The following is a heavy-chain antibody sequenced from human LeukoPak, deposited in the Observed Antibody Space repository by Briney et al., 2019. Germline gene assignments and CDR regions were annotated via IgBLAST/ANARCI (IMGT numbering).Heavy chain of an antibody. Sequence: GGPLRLPCAASRFTFNNYWMTWLPEPPGKALEWVANIKQGGSDKYYVDSVKGRFTISRDNAKNSLYLQMNSLRAEDTAVYYCARDSIPGYDSSGYMVAVDIWGQGTMVTVSS. CDR1: RFTFNNYW. CDR2: IKQGGSDK. J-gene: IGHJ3*02. V-gene: IGHV3-7*05. D-gene: IGHD3-22*01. CDR3: ARDSIPGYDSSGYMVAVDI.